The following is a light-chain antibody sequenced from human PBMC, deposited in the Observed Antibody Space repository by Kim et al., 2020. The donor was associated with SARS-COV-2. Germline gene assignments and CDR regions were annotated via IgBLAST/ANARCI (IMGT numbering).Light chain of an antibody. Sequence: PGGSATPSCRASQSVSSYLAWYQQKPGQAPRLLIYDASNRATGIPARFSGSGSGTDFTLTISSLEPEDFAVYYCQQRSNWPLTFGGGTKVDIK. CDR2: DAS. CDR3: QQRSNWPLT. CDR1: QSVSSY. V-gene: IGKV3-11*01. J-gene: IGKJ4*01.